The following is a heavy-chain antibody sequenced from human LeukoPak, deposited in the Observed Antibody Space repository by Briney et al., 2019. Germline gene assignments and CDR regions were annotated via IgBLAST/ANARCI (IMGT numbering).Heavy chain of an antibody. CDR3: AKDREVRATDWFDP. CDR2: IWNDGSKK. Sequence: GGSLRLSCAASGFSFSTFGMHWARRAPGKGLEWVAVIWNDGSKKFYAESVKGRFTISRDNSQNTLYLQMNRLRAEDTAVYYCAKDREVRATDWFDPWGQGTLVTVSS. J-gene: IGHJ5*02. V-gene: IGHV3-33*06. CDR1: GFSFSTFG. D-gene: IGHD3-10*01.